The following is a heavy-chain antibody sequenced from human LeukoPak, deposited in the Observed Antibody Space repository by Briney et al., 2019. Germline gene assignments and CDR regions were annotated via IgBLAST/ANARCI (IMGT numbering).Heavy chain of an antibody. Sequence: ASVKVSCKASGYTFTSYSISWVRQAPGQGLEWMGWISAYNGNTNYAQKLQGRVTMTTDTSTGTAYMELRSLRSDDTAVYYCATFPPLWFGSNWGQGTLVTVSS. CDR1: GYTFTSYS. D-gene: IGHD3-10*01. CDR3: ATFPPLWFGSN. J-gene: IGHJ4*02. V-gene: IGHV1-18*01. CDR2: ISAYNGNT.